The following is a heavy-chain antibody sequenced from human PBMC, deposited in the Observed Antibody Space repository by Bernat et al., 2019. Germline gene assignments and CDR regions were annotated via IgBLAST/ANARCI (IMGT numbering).Heavy chain of an antibody. Sequence: QVQLVQSGPEVKKPGASVKVSCKASGYTFIHYDITWVRQASGQGLEWVGRISAHNGNTNYGQKVQGRVTMTTDTSTSTAYMELRSLRSNDTAVYYCARDHQLLAFNGMDVWGKGSTVSVSS. CDR1: GYTFIHYD. V-gene: IGHV1-18*01. CDR3: ARDHQLLAFNGMDV. CDR2: ISAHNGNT. D-gene: IGHD6-19*01. J-gene: IGHJ6*04.